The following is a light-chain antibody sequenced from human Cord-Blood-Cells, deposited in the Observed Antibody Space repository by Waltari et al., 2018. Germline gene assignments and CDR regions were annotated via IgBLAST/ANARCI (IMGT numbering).Light chain of an antibody. V-gene: IGLV2-14*01. J-gene: IGLJ1*01. CDR1: SSDVGGYNY. CDR3: SSYTSSSTLV. Sequence: QSALTQPASVSGSPGQSLTISCPGTSSDVGGYNYVSWYQQHPGKAPKLMIYDVSNRPSGVSNRFSGSKSCNTASLTISGLQAGDESDYYCSSYTSSSTLVFGTGTKVTGL. CDR2: DVS.